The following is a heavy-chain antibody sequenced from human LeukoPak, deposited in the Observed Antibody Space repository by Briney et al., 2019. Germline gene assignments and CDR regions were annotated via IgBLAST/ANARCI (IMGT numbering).Heavy chain of an antibody. CDR2: ISNNGGYT. CDR1: GFTFSSSA. J-gene: IGHJ4*02. CDR3: AKQLGYCSDGSCYFPY. V-gene: IGHV3-23*01. Sequence: GGSLRLSCAASGFTFSSSAMSWVSQAPGKGLEWVSAISNNGGYTYYADSVQGRFTISRDNSKSTLCLQMNSLRAEDTAVYYCAKQLGYCSDGSCYFPYWGQGTLVTVSS. D-gene: IGHD2-15*01.